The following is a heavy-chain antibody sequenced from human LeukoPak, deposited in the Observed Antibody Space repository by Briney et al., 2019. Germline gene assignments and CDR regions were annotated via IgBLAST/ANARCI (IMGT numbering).Heavy chain of an antibody. CDR3: ARAIRHMVRGVNTQYYFDY. V-gene: IGHV1-8*01. CDR2: MKPNTGNT. D-gene: IGHD3-10*01. Sequence: ASVKVSCKASGYTFTNYDINWVRQAPGQGLEWMGWMKPNTGNTGYVQKFQGRVTMTRSTSISTAYMELSGLTSEDTAMYYCARAIRHMVRGVNTQYYFDYRGQGTLVTVSS. CDR1: GYTFTNYD. J-gene: IGHJ4*02.